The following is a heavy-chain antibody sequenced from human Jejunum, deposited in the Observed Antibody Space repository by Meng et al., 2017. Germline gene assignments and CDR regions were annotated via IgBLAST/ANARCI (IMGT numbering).Heavy chain of an antibody. D-gene: IGHD2-15*01. J-gene: IGHJ4*02. CDR3: SRGRGCCTCGSCSLAD. CDR1: GYTFTNHA. CDR2: INTDTRNP. V-gene: IGHV7-4-1*02. Sequence: VQLVQSALALKEPGASVKVSCKASGYTFTNHAMHWVRQAPGQGLEWMGWINTDTRNPTYAQGFTGRFVFSLDTSVSTAYLHISSLKAEDTALYYCSRGRGCCTCGSCSLADWGPGTLVTVSS.